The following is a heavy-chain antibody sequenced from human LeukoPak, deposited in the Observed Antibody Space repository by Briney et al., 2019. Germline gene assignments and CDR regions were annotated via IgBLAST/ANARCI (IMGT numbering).Heavy chain of an antibody. CDR3: ASATLGIRPLMDV. CDR1: GFSFTGSV. CDR2: IVVGSGNT. Sequence: SVKVSCKASGFSFTGSVIQWVRQARGQRLEWIGWIVVGSGNTNYAQKFQERVTITRDRSTSTAYMELSSLRSEDTAVYYCASATLGIRPLMDVWGKGTTVTVSS. J-gene: IGHJ6*03. V-gene: IGHV1-58*02. D-gene: IGHD7-27*01.